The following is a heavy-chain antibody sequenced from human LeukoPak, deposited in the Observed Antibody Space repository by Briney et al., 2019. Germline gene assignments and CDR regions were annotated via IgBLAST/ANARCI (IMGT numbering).Heavy chain of an antibody. CDR2: INHSGST. CDR1: GGSFSGYY. CDR3: ARGVWQQLVNWFDP. Sequence: PSETLSLTCAVYGGSFSGYYWSWIRQPPGKGLEWIGEINHSGSTNYNPSLKGRVTISVDTSKNQFSLKLSSVTAADTAVYYCARGVWQQLVNWFDPWGQGTLVTVSS. V-gene: IGHV4-34*01. D-gene: IGHD6-13*01. J-gene: IGHJ5*02.